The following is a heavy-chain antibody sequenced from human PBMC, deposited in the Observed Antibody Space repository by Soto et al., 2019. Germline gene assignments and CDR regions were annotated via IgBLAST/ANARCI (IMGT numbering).Heavy chain of an antibody. CDR1: GYSFTSYW. CDR3: ARQGGFGYSSSSNWFDP. Sequence: EVQLVQSGAEVKKPGESLRISCKGSGYSFTSYWISWVRQMPGKGLEWMGRIDPSDSYTNYSPSFQGHVTISADKSISTAYLQWSSLKASDTAMYYCARQGGFGYSSSSNWFDPWGQGTLVTVSS. CDR2: IDPSDSYT. D-gene: IGHD6-13*01. V-gene: IGHV5-10-1*03. J-gene: IGHJ5*02.